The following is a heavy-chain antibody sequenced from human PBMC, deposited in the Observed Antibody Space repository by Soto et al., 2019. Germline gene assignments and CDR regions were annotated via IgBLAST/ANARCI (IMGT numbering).Heavy chain of an antibody. CDR2: ILNDDRT. V-gene: IGHV3-66*01. CDR3: ATGVNYRPILG. CDR1: GFAVSSNH. Sequence: GGSLRLSCAASGFAVSSNHMTWVRLAPGKGLEWLSVILNDDRTFYADSVKGRFIISRDNSENTLNLHMNSLRDEDTAVYYCATGVNYRPILGWGQGTLVTVSS. J-gene: IGHJ4*02. D-gene: IGHD3-16*01.